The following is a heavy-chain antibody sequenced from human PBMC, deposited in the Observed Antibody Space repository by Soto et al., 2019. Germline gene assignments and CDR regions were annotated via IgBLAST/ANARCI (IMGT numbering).Heavy chain of an antibody. CDR2: MSYDGSKK. V-gene: IGHV3-30*18. J-gene: IGHJ4*02. Sequence: GGSRRLSCAASGCPFSSNGMHWVRQAPGKGMEWVAVMSYDGSKKYYADSVRGRFTISRDISRDTLYLEMNSLRIEDTAVYLCAKVYVFKEASAPGGYSGQGTLVTVSS. CDR3: AKVYVFKEASAPGGY. D-gene: IGHD3-10*02. CDR1: GCPFSSNG.